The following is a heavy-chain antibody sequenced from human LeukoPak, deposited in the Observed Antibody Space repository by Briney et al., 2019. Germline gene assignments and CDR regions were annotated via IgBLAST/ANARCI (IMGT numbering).Heavy chain of an antibody. CDR1: GFTVSSNY. V-gene: IGHV3-23*01. J-gene: IGHJ4*02. CDR2: ISGSGGST. Sequence: GGSLRLSCAASGFTVSSNYMSWVRQAPGKGLEWVSAISGSGGSTYYADSVKGRFTISRDNSKNTLYLQMNSLRAEDTAVYYCARGTAWFGELWYFDYWGQGTLVTVSS. D-gene: IGHD3-10*01. CDR3: ARGTAWFGELWYFDY.